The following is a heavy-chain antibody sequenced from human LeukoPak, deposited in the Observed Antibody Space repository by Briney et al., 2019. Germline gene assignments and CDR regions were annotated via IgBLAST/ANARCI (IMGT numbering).Heavy chain of an antibody. CDR3: ARGPGAGYKLFDI. D-gene: IGHD5-24*01. CDR2: IYYSGST. CDR1: GGSISSYY. V-gene: IGHV4-59*01. J-gene: IGHJ3*02. Sequence: SETLSLTCTVSGGSISSYYWNWIRQPPGKGLEWIGYIYYSGSTNYNPSLKSRVTISVDTSKNQFSLKLSSVTAADTAVYYCARGPGAGYKLFDIWGQGTMVTVSS.